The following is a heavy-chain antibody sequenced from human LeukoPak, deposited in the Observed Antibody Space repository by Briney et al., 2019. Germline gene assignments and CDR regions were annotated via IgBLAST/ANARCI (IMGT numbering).Heavy chain of an antibody. CDR3: ARGDYGDYNVHYYYYGMDV. Sequence: GGSLRLSCAASGFTFSSYAMHWVRQAPGKGLEWVAVISYDGSNKYYADSVKGRFTISRDNSKNTLYLQMNSLRAEDTAVYYCARGDYGDYNVHYYYYGMDVWGQGTTATVSS. CDR2: ISYDGSNK. D-gene: IGHD4-17*01. J-gene: IGHJ6*02. V-gene: IGHV3-30-3*01. CDR1: GFTFSSYA.